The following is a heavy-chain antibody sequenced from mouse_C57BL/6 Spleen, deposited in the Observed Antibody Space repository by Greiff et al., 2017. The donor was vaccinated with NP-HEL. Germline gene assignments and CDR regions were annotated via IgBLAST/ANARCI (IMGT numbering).Heavy chain of an antibody. D-gene: IGHD1-1*01. Sequence: DVMLVESGGGLVKPGGSLKLSCAASGFTFSDYGMHWVRQAPEKGLEWVAYISSGSSTIYYADTVKGRFTISRDNAKKTLFLQMTSLRSEDTAMYYCARRTTVDFDYWGQGTTLTVSS. CDR3: ARRTTVDFDY. J-gene: IGHJ2*01. CDR2: ISSGSSTI. V-gene: IGHV5-17*01. CDR1: GFTFSDYG.